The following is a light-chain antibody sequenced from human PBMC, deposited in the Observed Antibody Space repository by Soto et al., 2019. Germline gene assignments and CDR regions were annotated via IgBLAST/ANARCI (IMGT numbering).Light chain of an antibody. CDR3: TAWDDSLNAVV. CDR1: SSNIGSDT. J-gene: IGLJ2*01. Sequence: QSVPTQPPSASGTPGHRVSISCSGSSSNIGSDTVNWYQQLPGTAPKVLIYNSNQRPSGVPDRFSGSKSGTSASLAISGLQSEDEADYYCTAWDDSLNAVVFGGGTKLTVL. V-gene: IGLV1-44*01. CDR2: NSN.